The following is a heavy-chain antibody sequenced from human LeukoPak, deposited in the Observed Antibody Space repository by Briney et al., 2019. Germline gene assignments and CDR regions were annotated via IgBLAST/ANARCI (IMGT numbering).Heavy chain of an antibody. CDR2: IFYSGTT. CDR3: ARDLDYGMDV. J-gene: IGHJ6*02. CDR1: GGSIGSFY. Sequence: SETLSLTCAVSGGSIGSFYWNWIRQPPGKQQEWIGYIFYSGTTNYNPSLKSRVTISVDTSKNQFSLKLSSVTAADTAVYYCARDLDYGMDVWGQGTTVTVSS. V-gene: IGHV4-59*01.